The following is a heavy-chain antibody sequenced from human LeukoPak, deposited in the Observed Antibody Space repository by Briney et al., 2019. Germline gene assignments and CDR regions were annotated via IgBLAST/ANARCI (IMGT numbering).Heavy chain of an antibody. Sequence: GGSLRLSCAVSGFIFSNHYMHWVRQAPGKGLVWVSRINNDGSITSYADSVKGRFTISRDNAKNTLYLQMNSLRAEDTAVYYCVLMVWGGGQGTLVTVPS. D-gene: IGHD3-10*01. J-gene: IGHJ4*02. CDR1: GFIFSNHY. CDR2: INNDGSIT. V-gene: IGHV3-74*01. CDR3: VLMVWG.